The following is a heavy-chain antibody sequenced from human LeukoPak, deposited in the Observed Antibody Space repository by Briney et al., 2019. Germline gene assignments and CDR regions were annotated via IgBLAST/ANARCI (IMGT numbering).Heavy chain of an antibody. CDR2: ISSSGSTI. CDR3: ARDEAAAVTFDP. Sequence: PGGSLRLSCAASGFTFSDYYMSWIRLAPGKGLEWVSYISSSGSTIYYADSVKGRFTISRDNAKNSLYLQMNSLRAEDTAVYYCARDEAAAVTFDPWGQGTLVTVSS. D-gene: IGHD6-13*01. J-gene: IGHJ5*02. CDR1: GFTFSDYY. V-gene: IGHV3-11*04.